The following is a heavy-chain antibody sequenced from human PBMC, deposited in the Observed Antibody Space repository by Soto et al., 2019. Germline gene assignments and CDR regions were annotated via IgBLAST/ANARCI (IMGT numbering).Heavy chain of an antibody. CDR2: ISSSGDST. D-gene: IGHD6-13*01. Sequence: EVQLLESGGGLIQRGGSLRLSCAASGFTFSSYAMSWVRQAPGKGLEWVSTISSSGDSTYYADSVKGRLTISRDNSKFPLYLEMNFLRAEDTAVYYCAKDGGSSSWHIDYWGQGTLVTVSS. CDR1: GFTFSSYA. J-gene: IGHJ4*02. V-gene: IGHV3-23*01. CDR3: AKDGGSSSWHIDY.